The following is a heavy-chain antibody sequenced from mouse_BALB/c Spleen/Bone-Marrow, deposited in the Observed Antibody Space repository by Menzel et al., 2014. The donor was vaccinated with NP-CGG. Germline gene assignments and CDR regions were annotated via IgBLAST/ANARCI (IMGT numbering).Heavy chain of an antibody. CDR1: GDSITSSY. CDR3: ARGNGYHFDY. J-gene: IGHJ2*01. D-gene: IGHD1-2*01. Sequence: EVKLVESGPSLVKPSQTLSLTCSVTGDSITSSYWNWIRKFPGNKLEYMGYISYSGNAYYNPSLKSRISLTRDTSKNQYYLQLNPVTTEDTATYFCARGNGYHFDYWGQGTTLTVSS. CDR2: ISYSGNA. V-gene: IGHV3-8*02.